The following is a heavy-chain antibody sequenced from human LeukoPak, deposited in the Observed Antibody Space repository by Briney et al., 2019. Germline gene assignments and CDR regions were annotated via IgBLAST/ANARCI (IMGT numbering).Heavy chain of an antibody. CDR1: GFTFRSYS. Sequence: PGGSLRLSCAASGFTFRSYSMHWVRQAPGKGLEWVSYISSTSSTIYYADSVKGRFTISRDNAKNSLYLQMNSLRDADTAVYYCARAAPYYYDSSGYSAFDSWGQGTMVTVSA. CDR2: ISSTSSTI. J-gene: IGHJ3*02. D-gene: IGHD3-22*01. CDR3: ARAAPYYYDSSGYSAFDS. V-gene: IGHV3-48*02.